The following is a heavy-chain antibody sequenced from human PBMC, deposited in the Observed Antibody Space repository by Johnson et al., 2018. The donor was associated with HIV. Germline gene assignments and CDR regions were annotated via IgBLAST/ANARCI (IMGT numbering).Heavy chain of an antibody. Sequence: QVQLVESGGDWVQRGGSLKLSCAASGFTFSSYGMHWVRQAPGKGLEWVAFRRYDGSNKYYADSVKGRFTISRDNSKNTLYLQMTRLRVEDTAVYYCAKDFVAFWGRPADAFDIWGQGTMVTVSS. CDR1: GFTFSSYG. V-gene: IGHV3-30*02. D-gene: IGHD3-16*01. CDR3: AKDFVAFWGRPADAFDI. J-gene: IGHJ3*02. CDR2: RRYDGSNK.